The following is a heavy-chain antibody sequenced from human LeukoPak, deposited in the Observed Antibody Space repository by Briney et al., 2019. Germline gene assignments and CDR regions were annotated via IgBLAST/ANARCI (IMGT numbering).Heavy chain of an antibody. CDR3: ATEKDELLDS. CDR2: FDPEDGEP. CDR1: GYSLSELF. J-gene: IGHJ5*01. D-gene: IGHD1-1*01. Sequence: ASVKVSCKVSGYSLSELFTHWVRQAPGKGHEWMGGFDPEDGEPMYAQKFQGRVTMTEDTSTDTAYMELRSLRSEDTAVYYCATEKDELLDSWGQGTLVTVSS. V-gene: IGHV1-24*01.